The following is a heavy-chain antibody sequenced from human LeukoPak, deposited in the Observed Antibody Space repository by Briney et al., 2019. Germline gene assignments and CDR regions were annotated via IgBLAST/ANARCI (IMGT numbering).Heavy chain of an antibody. J-gene: IGHJ4*02. CDR2: FYNSGGS. CDR1: GGSISDYY. CDR3: TRGAGWLIDY. D-gene: IGHD3-16*01. V-gene: IGHV4-59*01. Sequence: PSETLSLTCTVSGGSISDYYRGWIRQPPGKGLEWVGHFYNSGGSTYNPSLKSRVTISVDTSKEQFALKVNSVSAADTAVYYCTRGAGWLIDYWGQGILVTVSS.